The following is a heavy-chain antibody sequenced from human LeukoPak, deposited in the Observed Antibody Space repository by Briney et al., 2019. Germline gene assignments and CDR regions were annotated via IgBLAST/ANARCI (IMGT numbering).Heavy chain of an antibody. D-gene: IGHD2-15*01. J-gene: IGHJ4*02. CDR1: GFTLSSYG. V-gene: IGHV3-23*01. Sequence: GGSLRLSCAASGFTLSSYGMTWVRQAPGKGLEWVSGISGSGGSTYYEDSVKGRFTISRDNSKNTLYLQMNSLRAEDTAVYYCAKNSGGTCYSHLDYWGQGTLVTVSS. CDR2: ISGSGGST. CDR3: AKNSGGTCYSHLDY.